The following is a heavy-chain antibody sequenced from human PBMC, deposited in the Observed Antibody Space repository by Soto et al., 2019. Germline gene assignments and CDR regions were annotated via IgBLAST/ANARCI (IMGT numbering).Heavy chain of an antibody. CDR2: FYTDGSR. J-gene: IGHJ6*02. D-gene: IGHD3-22*01. Sequence: PGGSLILAGAASWFSVISNYMSWVRQSPGKGLEWVSVFYTDGSRYYADSVKGRCTMSRDTSKNTLNLQMNSLRAEDTAVYYCTREDYYGSKMHGMDVWGQGTTVTVSS. CDR1: WFSVISNY. CDR3: TREDYYGSKMHGMDV. V-gene: IGHV3-53*01.